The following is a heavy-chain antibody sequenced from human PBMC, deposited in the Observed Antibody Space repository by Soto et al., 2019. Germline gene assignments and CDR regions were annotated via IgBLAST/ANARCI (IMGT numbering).Heavy chain of an antibody. CDR2: IYYSGST. CDR3: ASTSGWYPLGYYYYMDV. J-gene: IGHJ6*03. CDR1: GGSISSSSYY. V-gene: IGHV4-39*01. D-gene: IGHD6-19*01. Sequence: SETLSLTCTVSGGSISSSSYYWGWIRQPPGKGLEWIGSIYYSGSTYYNPSLKSRVTISVDTSKNQFSLKLSSVTAADTAVYYCASTSGWYPLGYYYYMDVWGKGTTVTVSS.